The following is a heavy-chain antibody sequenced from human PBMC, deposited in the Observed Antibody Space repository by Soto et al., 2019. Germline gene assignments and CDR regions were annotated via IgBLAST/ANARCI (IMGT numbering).Heavy chain of an antibody. J-gene: IGHJ4*02. V-gene: IGHV4-59*01. CDR3: ARVRGYSYGYGLFDY. D-gene: IGHD5-18*01. CDR1: SCSISSYY. Sequence: SETLSLTCAVDSCSISSYYWSWMRQPPGKGLEWIGYIYYSGSTNYNPSLKSRVTISVDTSKNQFSLKLSSVTAADTAVYYCARVRGYSYGYGLFDYWGQGTLVTVS. CDR2: IYYSGST.